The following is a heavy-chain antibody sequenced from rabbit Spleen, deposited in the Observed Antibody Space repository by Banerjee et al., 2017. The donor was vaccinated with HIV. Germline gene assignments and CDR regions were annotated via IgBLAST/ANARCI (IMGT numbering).Heavy chain of an antibody. Sequence: QQQLEESGGGLVKPGGTLTLTCKVSGIDFSSWYYMCWVRQAPGKGLEWIGYIDPVFGITYYANWVNGRFSISRENTQNTLFLQLNSLTAADTAIYFCVREVAAKFNLWGPGTLVTVS. CDR3: VREVAAKFNL. V-gene: IGHV1S43*01. J-gene: IGHJ4*01. CDR1: GIDFSSWYY. CDR2: IDPVFGIT. D-gene: IGHD4-1*01.